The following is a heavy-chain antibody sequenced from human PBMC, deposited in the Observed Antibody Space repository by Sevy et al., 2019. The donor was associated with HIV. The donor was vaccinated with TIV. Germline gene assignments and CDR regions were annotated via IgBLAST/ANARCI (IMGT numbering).Heavy chain of an antibody. CDR2: IYNSGST. V-gene: IGHV4-59*01. Sequence: SETLSLTCTVSGGSISSYYWSWIRQPPGKGLEWIGYIYNSGSTNYNPSLKSRVTISVDTSKNQLSLKLSSVTAADTAVYYCARPHGGPYAFDIWGQRTMVTVSS. CDR1: GGSISSYY. CDR3: ARPHGGPYAFDI. J-gene: IGHJ3*02.